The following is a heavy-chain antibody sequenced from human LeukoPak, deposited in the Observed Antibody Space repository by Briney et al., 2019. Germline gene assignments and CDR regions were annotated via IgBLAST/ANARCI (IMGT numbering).Heavy chain of an antibody. CDR3: ARGPYDFWSGWYYFDY. D-gene: IGHD3-3*01. CDR1: GGSFSGYY. CDR2: INHSGST. V-gene: IGHV4-34*01. Sequence: SETLSLTCAVYGGSFSGYYWSWLRQPPGKGLEWIGEINHSGSTNYNPSLKSRVTISVDTSKNQFSLKLSSVTAADTAVYYCARGPYDFWSGWYYFDYWGQGTLVTVSS. J-gene: IGHJ4*02.